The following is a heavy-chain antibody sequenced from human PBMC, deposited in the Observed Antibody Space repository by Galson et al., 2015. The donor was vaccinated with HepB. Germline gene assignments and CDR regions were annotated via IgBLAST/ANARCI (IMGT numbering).Heavy chain of an antibody. CDR2: ISYDGSNK. J-gene: IGHJ4*02. CDR1: GFTFSSYA. Sequence: SLRLSCAASGFTFSSYAMHWVRQAPGKGLEWVAVISYDGSNKYYADSVRGRFTISRDNSKNTLYLQMDSLRAEDTAVYYCARETPSIVVVPAAPFDYWGQGTLVTVSS. D-gene: IGHD2-2*01. V-gene: IGHV3-30-3*01. CDR3: ARETPSIVVVPAAPFDY.